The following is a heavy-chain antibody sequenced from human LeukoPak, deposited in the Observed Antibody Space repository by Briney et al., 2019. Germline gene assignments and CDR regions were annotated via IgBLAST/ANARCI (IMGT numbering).Heavy chain of an antibody. V-gene: IGHV4-34*01. Sequence: SETLSLTCAVYGGSFSGYYWSWIRQPPGKGLEWIGEINHSGSTNYNPSLKSRVTISVDTSKNQFSLKLSSVTAADTAVYYCARHSSSWSRVFDYWGQGTLVTVSS. J-gene: IGHJ4*02. CDR1: GGSFSGYY. D-gene: IGHD6-13*01. CDR3: ARHSSSWSRVFDY. CDR2: INHSGST.